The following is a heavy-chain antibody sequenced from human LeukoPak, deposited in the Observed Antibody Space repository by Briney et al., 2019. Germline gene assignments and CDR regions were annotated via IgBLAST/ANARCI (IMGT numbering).Heavy chain of an antibody. CDR2: ISGSGGST. CDR3: AKEGSYSFDY. V-gene: IGHV3-23*01. J-gene: IGHJ4*02. D-gene: IGHD1-26*01. CDR1: GFTFSIYA. Sequence: GGSLRLSCAASGFTFSIYAMSWARHPPGKGREWVSAISGSGGSTYYADSVKGRFTISRDNSKNTLYLQMNSLRAEDTAVYYCAKEGSYSFDYWGQGTLVTVSS.